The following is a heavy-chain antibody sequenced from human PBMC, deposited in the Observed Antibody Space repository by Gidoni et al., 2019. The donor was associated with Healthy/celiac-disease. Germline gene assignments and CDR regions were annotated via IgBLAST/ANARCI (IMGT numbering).Heavy chain of an antibody. J-gene: IGHJ4*02. CDR3: ARANGSGIQ. CDR2: IYYSGST. V-gene: IGHV4-39*01. CDR1: GGSISSSSYY. D-gene: IGHD3-10*01. Sequence: QLQPQESGPGPGKHSETLSLTCTASGGSISSSSYYWGWSRQPPGKGLEWIGSIYYSGSTYYNPSLKSRVTISVDTSKNQFSLKLSSVTAADTAVYYCARANGSGIQWGQGTLVTVSS.